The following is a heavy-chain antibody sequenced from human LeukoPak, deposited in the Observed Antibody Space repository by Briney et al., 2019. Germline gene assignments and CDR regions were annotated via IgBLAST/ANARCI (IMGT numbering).Heavy chain of an antibody. J-gene: IGHJ5*02. V-gene: IGHV4-30-4*08. D-gene: IGHD3-3*01. CDR2: IYYSGST. CDR1: GGSISSGDDY. CDR3: ARGNKSYYDFWSAQNWFDH. Sequence: SETLSLTCTVSGGSISSGDDYWSWIRQPRGKGLEWIGYIYYSGSTYYNPSLKSRVTISVDTAKNQFSLKLSSVTAVDTAVYYCARGNKSYYDFWSAQNWFDHWGQGTLVTVSS.